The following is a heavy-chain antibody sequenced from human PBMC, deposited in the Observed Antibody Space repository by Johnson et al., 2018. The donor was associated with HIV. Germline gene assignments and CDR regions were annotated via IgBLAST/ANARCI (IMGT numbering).Heavy chain of an antibody. Sequence: VQLVESGGGVVQPGRSLRLSCAASGFIFSSYGMHWVRQAPGKGLEWVAVIAADGSNDFYADSVKGRFTISRDNSKNTLDLQMNSLRPEDTAVYFCAREKGMTTIRDAFDIWGQGTMGTVSS. CDR2: IAADGSND. V-gene: IGHV3-30*03. CDR3: AREKGMTTIRDAFDI. D-gene: IGHD5-24*01. J-gene: IGHJ3*02. CDR1: GFIFSSYG.